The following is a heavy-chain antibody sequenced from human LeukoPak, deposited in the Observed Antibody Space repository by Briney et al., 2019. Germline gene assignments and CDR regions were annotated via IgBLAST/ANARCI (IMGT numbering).Heavy chain of an antibody. CDR3: ARGRQGGGYRFGDY. V-gene: IGHV1-8*01. CDR2: MNPNSGNT. J-gene: IGHJ4*02. Sequence: ASVKVSCKASGYTFTSYEINWVRQATGQGLEWMGWMNPNSGNTGYAQKFQGRVTMTRNTSISTAYMELSSLRSEDTAVYYCARGRQGGGYRFGDYWGQGTLVTVPS. D-gene: IGHD5-12*01. CDR1: GYTFTSYE.